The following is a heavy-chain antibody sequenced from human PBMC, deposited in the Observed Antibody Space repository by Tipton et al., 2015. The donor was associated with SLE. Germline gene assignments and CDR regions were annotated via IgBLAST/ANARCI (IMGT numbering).Heavy chain of an antibody. V-gene: IGHV4-4*07. J-gene: IGHJ6*02. CDR3: ARAYYDFWSGFPYGMDV. Sequence: TLSLTCTVSGGSISSHYWSWIRQPAGEGLEWIGRIYTSGSTNYNPSLKSRVTISVDTSKNQFSLKLSSVTAADTAMYYCARAYYDFWSGFPYGMDVWGQGTTVTVSS. D-gene: IGHD3-3*01. CDR2: IYTSGST. CDR1: GGSISSHY.